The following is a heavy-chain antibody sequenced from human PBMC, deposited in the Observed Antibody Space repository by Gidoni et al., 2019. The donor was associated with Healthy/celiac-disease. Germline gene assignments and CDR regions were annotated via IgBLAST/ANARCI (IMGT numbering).Heavy chain of an antibody. CDR3: ARDYYDSSGYYLYYYYGMDV. J-gene: IGHJ6*02. V-gene: IGHV1-69*06. CDR1: GGTFSSYA. D-gene: IGHD3-22*01. Sequence: QVQLVQSGAEVKKPGSSVKVSCKASGGTFSSYAISWVRQAPGQGLEWMGGIIPIFGTANYAQKFQGRVTITADKSTSTAYMELSSLRSEDTAVYYCARDYYDSSGYYLYYYYGMDVWGQGTTVTVSS. CDR2: IIPIFGTA.